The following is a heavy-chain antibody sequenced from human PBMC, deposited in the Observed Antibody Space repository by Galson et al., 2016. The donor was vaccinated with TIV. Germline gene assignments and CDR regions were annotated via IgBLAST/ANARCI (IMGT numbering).Heavy chain of an antibody. J-gene: IGHJ4*02. Sequence: SLRLSCAASEFTFSSYAVSWVRQAPGKGLEWVSSISSFGGSAYYAHSVKGRFTISRDNSQLFLQMNSLRAEDTAVYYCARDRFGAHEAGGSLFDYWGQGTLVTVSS. CDR2: ISSFGGSA. V-gene: IGHV3-23*01. CDR1: EFTFSSYA. D-gene: IGHD2-15*01. CDR3: ARDRFGAHEAGGSLFDY.